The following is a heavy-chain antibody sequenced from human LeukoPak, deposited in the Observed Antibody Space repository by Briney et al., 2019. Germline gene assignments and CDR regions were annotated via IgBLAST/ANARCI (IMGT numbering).Heavy chain of an antibody. CDR1: GFTFSDYY. J-gene: IGHJ5*02. Sequence: PGGSLRLSCAASGFTFSDYYMSWIRQAPGKGLEWVSYISSSGSTIYYADSVKGRFTISRDNAKNSLYLQMNSLRAEGTAEYYCARVNSDYDFWSAYTSNNWFDPRGQGTLVTVSS. CDR3: ARVNSDYDFWSAYTSNNWFDP. CDR2: ISSSGSTI. D-gene: IGHD3-3*01. V-gene: IGHV3-11*04.